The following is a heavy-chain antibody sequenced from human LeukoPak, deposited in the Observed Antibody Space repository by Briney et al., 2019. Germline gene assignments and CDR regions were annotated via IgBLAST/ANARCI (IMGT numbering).Heavy chain of an antibody. CDR1: GGSISSYY. V-gene: IGHV4-59*01. Sequence: SETLSLTCTVSGGSISSYYWSWLRQPPGKGLERIGYIYYSGSTNYNPSLTSRVTISVDTSKNQFSLKLSSVTAADTAVYYCARVSVYMGYNFDYWGQGTLVAVSS. D-gene: IGHD5-24*01. J-gene: IGHJ4*02. CDR2: IYYSGST. CDR3: ARVSVYMGYNFDY.